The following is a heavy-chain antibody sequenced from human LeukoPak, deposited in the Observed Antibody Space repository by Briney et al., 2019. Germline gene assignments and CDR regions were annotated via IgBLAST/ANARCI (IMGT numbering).Heavy chain of an antibody. J-gene: IGHJ6*02. CDR1: GFTFSNAW. D-gene: IGHD2-15*01. Sequence: GGSLRLSCAASGFTFSNAWMSWVRQSQGKGLEWVGRIKGKTDGGTTDYAAPVKGRFTISRDDSKNTLYMQMNSLKTEDTAVYYCARHGTYCSGGSCYSFYYYYDGMDVWGQGTTVTVSS. CDR3: ARHGTYCSGGSCYSFYYYYDGMDV. V-gene: IGHV3-15*01. CDR2: IKGKTDGGTT.